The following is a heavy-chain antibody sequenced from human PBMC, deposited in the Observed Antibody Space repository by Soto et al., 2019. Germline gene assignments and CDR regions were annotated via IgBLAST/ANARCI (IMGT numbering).Heavy chain of an antibody. CDR2: LIPISGAA. CDR1: GGTFTNYV. CDR3: ARGRTSPNFDP. Sequence: QVQLVQSGAEVRKPGSSVKFSCKISGGTFTNYVISWLRQAPGQALEWMGGLIPISGAANLAQKFQGRVTLTADESTTTVNMALSSPTSDDTAFYYCARGRTSPNFDPWGQATLVTVSS. V-gene: IGHV1-69*01. D-gene: IGHD1-1*01. J-gene: IGHJ5*02.